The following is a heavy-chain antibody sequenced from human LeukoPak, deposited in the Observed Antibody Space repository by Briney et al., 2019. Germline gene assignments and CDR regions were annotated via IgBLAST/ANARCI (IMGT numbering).Heavy chain of an antibody. CDR2: ISGSGGST. V-gene: IGHV3-23*01. D-gene: IGHD3-3*01. CDR3: AKVSITIFGVDRDDAFDI. Sequence: TGGSLRLSCAASGFTFSSYAMSWVRQAPGKGLEWVSAISGSGGSTYYADSVKGRFTISRDNSKNTLYLQMNSLRAEDTAVYYCAKVSITIFGVDRDDAFDIWGQGTMVTVSS. J-gene: IGHJ3*02. CDR1: GFTFSSYA.